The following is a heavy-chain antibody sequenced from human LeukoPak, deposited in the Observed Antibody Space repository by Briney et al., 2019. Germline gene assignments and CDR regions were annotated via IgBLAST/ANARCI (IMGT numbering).Heavy chain of an antibody. CDR2: INHSGST. V-gene: IGHV4-34*01. CDR1: GRSFSGYY. J-gene: IGHJ4*02. CDR3: ARGRNYYVLDY. Sequence: SETLSLTCAVYGRSFSGYYWSWIRQPPGKGLEWIGEINHSGSTNYNPSLKSRVTISVDTSKNQFSLKLSSVTAADTAVYYCARGRNYYVLDYWGQGTLVTVSS. D-gene: IGHD3-10*02.